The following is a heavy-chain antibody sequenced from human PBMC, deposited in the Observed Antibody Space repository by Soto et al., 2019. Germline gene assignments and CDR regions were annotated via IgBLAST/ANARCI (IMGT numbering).Heavy chain of an antibody. Sequence: EVQLVESGGGLVKPGGSLRLSCAASGFTFSNAWMNWVRQAPGKGLEWVGRIKSKTDGGTTDYAAPVKGRFTISRDDSTNTLYLQMNSLKTEDTAVYYCTTDPYDSSGYYRFDYWGQGTLVIVSS. J-gene: IGHJ4*02. V-gene: IGHV3-15*07. D-gene: IGHD3-22*01. CDR2: IKSKTDGGTT. CDR1: GFTFSNAW. CDR3: TTDPYDSSGYYRFDY.